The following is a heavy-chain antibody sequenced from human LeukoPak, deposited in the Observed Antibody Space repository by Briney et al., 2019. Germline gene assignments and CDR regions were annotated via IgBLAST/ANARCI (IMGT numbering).Heavy chain of an antibody. Sequence: KPSQTLSLTCTVSGGSITSGGYYWSWIRQHPGKGLAWIGYISSSGTTYYNPSLKSRVTISLDTSKNQFSLNLSSVSAADTAVYYCARDIWNYYFDYWGRGTLVSVSS. CDR1: GGSITSGGYY. D-gene: IGHD1-7*01. V-gene: IGHV4-31*03. CDR2: ISSSGTT. J-gene: IGHJ4*02. CDR3: ARDIWNYYFDY.